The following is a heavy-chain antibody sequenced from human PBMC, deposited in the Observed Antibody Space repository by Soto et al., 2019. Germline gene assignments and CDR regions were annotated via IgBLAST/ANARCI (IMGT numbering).Heavy chain of an antibody. J-gene: IGHJ6*02. CDR1: GFSLTNYW. CDR2: IYPGDSDT. V-gene: IGHV5-51*01. CDR3: ARRGQTTDYYYYGMAV. Sequence: GESLKISCKGSGFSLTNYWIGWVRQMPGKGLEWMGLIYPGDSDTRYSRSFQGQVTISADKSINTAYLQWSSLKASDTAMYYCARRGQTTDYYYYGMAVWGQGTTVTVYS.